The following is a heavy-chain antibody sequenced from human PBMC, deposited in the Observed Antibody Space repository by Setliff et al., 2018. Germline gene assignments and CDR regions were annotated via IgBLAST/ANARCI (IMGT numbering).Heavy chain of an antibody. V-gene: IGHV1-18*01. CDR3: AISSLSICSGGTCPNAFDV. CDR1: GYILNSYG. J-gene: IGHJ3*01. D-gene: IGHD2-15*01. Sequence: ASVKVSCKASGYILNSYGVSWVRQAPGQGLEWMGWISSYNNDVTNYLQRFQGRVTMTTDTSTSAAYMELRSLRSDDTAVYYCAISSLSICSGGTCPNAFDVWGQGTMVT. CDR2: ISSYNNDVT.